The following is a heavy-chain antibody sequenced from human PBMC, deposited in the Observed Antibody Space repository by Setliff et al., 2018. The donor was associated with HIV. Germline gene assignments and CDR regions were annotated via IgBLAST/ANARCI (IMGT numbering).Heavy chain of an antibody. D-gene: IGHD6-13*01. CDR1: GYRFSNHF. CDR3: VKEYHTTATDTRVANYFDY. Sequence: ASVKVSCKSSGYRFSNHFIHWVRQAPGQGLEWMEVIDPTDGSTSFTQKFQDRVTMTSDTSTSTVYMELRSLRFEDTAIYYCVKEYHTTATDTRVANYFDYWGQGTLVTVSS. V-gene: IGHV1-46*01. CDR2: IDPTDGST. J-gene: IGHJ4*02.